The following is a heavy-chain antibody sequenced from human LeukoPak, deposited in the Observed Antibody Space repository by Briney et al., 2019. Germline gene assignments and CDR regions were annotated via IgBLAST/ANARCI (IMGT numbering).Heavy chain of an antibody. Sequence: SETLSLTCTVSGGSISSSSYYWGWIRQPPGKGLEWIGSIYYSGSTYYNPSLKSRVTISVDTSKNQFSLKLSSVTAADTAVYYCARHKFVVPAASDWFDPWGQGTLVTVSS. CDR1: GGSISSSSYY. CDR3: ARHKFVVPAASDWFDP. J-gene: IGHJ5*02. CDR2: IYYSGST. D-gene: IGHD2-2*01. V-gene: IGHV4-39*01.